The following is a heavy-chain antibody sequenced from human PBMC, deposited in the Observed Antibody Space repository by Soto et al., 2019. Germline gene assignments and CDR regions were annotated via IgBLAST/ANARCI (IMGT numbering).Heavy chain of an antibody. V-gene: IGHV4-34*01. J-gene: IGHJ5*02. D-gene: IGHD6-6*01. Sequence: PSETLSLTCAVYGGSFSGYYWSWIRQPPGKGLEWIGEINHSGSTNYNPSLKSRVTISVDTSKNQFSLKLSSVTAADTAVYYCARGRAARLWSRCWFDPWGQGTLVTVSS. CDR2: INHSGST. CDR1: GGSFSGYY. CDR3: ARGRAARLWSRCWFDP.